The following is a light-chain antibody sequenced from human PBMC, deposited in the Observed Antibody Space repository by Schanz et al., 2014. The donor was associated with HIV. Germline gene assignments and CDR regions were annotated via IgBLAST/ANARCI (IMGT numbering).Light chain of an antibody. Sequence: QSALTQPPSASGSPGQSVTISCTGTSSDVGGYNYVSWYQQHPGKAPKLMIYEVSKRPSGVPDRFSGSKSDNTASLTVSGPQAEDEAVFYSPYYKSTATVVFGTGTKLTVL. CDR3: PYYKSTATVV. CDR1: SSDVGGYNY. V-gene: IGLV2-8*01. J-gene: IGLJ1*01. CDR2: EVS.